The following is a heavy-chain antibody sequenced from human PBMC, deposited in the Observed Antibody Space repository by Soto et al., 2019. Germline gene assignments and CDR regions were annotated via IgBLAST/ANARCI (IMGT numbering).Heavy chain of an antibody. CDR1: GIVFSDY. V-gene: IGHV3-11*01. Sequence: QVQLVESGGGLVKPGGSLRLSCAASGIVFSDYMSWVRQAPGKGLEWLSYISGSGRTIYSADSVKGRFTISRDNATNSLYLQMTSLRAADTAVYYCARLPFPWGWFDPWGQGTLVTVSS. D-gene: IGHD3-16*01. CDR2: ISGSGRTI. J-gene: IGHJ5*02. CDR3: ARLPFPWGWFDP.